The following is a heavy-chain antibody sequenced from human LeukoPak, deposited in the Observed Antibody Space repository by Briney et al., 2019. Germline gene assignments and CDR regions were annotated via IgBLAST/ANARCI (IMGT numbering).Heavy chain of an antibody. CDR2: ISVSGVST. CDR1: GFTFSSYA. V-gene: IGHV3-23*01. CDR3: ATESGYESWDANYFDD. D-gene: IGHD5-12*01. Sequence: PGGSLRLSCAASGFTFSSYAMSWVRQAPGKGLEWVPGISVSGVSTYYADSVKGRFTISRDNSKNTLYLQMNSLRAEDTAVYYCATESGYESWDANYFDDWGQGTLVTVSS. J-gene: IGHJ4*02.